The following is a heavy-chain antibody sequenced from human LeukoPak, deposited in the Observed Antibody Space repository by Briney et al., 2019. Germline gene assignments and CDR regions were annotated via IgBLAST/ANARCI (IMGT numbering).Heavy chain of an antibody. D-gene: IGHD3-22*01. V-gene: IGHV1-2*02. CDR1: GYTFTGYY. J-gene: IGHJ4*02. CDR3: ARGYYYDSSGYSPDY. Sequence: GASVKVSCKASGYTFTGYYMHWVRQAPGQGLEWMGWINPNSGGTNYARKFQGRVTMTRDTSISTAYMELSRLRSDDTAVYYCARGYYYDSSGYSPDYWGQGTLVTVSS. CDR2: INPNSGGT.